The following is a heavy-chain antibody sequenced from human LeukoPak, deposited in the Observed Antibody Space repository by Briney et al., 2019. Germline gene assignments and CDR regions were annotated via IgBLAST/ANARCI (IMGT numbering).Heavy chain of an antibody. D-gene: IGHD5-18*01. V-gene: IGHV4-34*01. CDR3: VRRGIRTPWARNFDF. CDR2: INHSGST. J-gene: IGHJ4*02. Sequence: PSETLSLTCAVYGGSFSGYYWSWIRQPPGKGLEWIGEINHSGSTNYNPSLKSRATISVDTSKNQFSLKLSSVTAADTAVYYCVRRGIRTPWARNFDFWGQGTLVTVSS. CDR1: GGSFSGYY.